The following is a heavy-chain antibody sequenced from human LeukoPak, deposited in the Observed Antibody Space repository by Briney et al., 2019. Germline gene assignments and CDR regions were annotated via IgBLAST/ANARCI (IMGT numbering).Heavy chain of an antibody. D-gene: IGHD1-26*01. J-gene: IGHJ4*02. V-gene: IGHV1-46*01. Sequence: GASVKVSCKASGYTFTSYYMHWVRQAPGQGLEWMGIINPSGGSTSYAQKFQGRVTMTRDTPTSTVYMELSSLRSEDTAVYYCAREGPPVGATGYWGQGTLVTVSS. CDR2: INPSGGST. CDR1: GYTFTSYY. CDR3: AREGPPVGATGY.